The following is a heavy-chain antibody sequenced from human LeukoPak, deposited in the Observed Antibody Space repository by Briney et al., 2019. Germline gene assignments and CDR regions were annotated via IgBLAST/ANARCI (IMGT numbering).Heavy chain of an antibody. CDR3: AREIVVVPAACFDY. V-gene: IGHV4-61*01. CDR1: GGSVSSGSYY. CDR2: IYYSGST. D-gene: IGHD2-2*01. J-gene: IGHJ4*02. Sequence: SETLSLTCTVSGGSVSSGSYYWSWIRQPPGKGLEWIGYIYYSGSTNYNPSLKSRVTISVDTSKNQFSLKLSPVTAADTAVYYCAREIVVVPAACFDYWGQGTLVTVSS.